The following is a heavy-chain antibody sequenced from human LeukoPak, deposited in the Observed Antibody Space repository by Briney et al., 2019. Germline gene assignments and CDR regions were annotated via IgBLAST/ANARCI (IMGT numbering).Heavy chain of an antibody. CDR1: GFTFSSYG. Sequence: GGSLRLSCAASGFTFSSYGMHWVRQAPGKGLEWVAFIRYDGSNKYYADSVKGRFTISRDNSKNTLYLQMNSLRAEDTAVYYCAKEGVPAAIPRFDYWGQGTLVTVSS. J-gene: IGHJ4*02. CDR2: IRYDGSNK. D-gene: IGHD2-2*02. CDR3: AKEGVPAAIPRFDY. V-gene: IGHV3-30*02.